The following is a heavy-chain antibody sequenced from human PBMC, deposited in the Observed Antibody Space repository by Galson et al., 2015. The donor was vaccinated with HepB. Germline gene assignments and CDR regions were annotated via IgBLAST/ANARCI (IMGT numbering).Heavy chain of an antibody. CDR1: GGFVSSSTYA. CDR3: ARVLIDHDAFDI. J-gene: IGHJ3*02. V-gene: IGHV4-61*03. CDR2: IHNSGKT. Sequence: ETLSLTCSVSGGFVSSSTYAWSWIRQPPGKQLDWIGYIHNSGKTNYNPSLKSRVTMSVDTSKNHFSLRLTSVTAADTAAYYCARVLIDHDAFDIWGQGTMVTVSP. D-gene: IGHD2-21*01.